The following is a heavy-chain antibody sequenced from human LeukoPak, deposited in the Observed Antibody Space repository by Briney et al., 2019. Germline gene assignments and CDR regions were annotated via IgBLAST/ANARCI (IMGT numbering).Heavy chain of an antibody. CDR2: IYYSGST. V-gene: IGHV4-39*07. CDR3: ASTMEAQDDAFGI. J-gene: IGHJ3*02. D-gene: IGHD1-1*01. CDR1: GGSISSSSYS. Sequence: SETLSLTCTVSGGSISSSSYSWGWIRQPPGKGLEWIGSIYYSGSTYYNPSLKSRVTISVDTSKNQFSLKLSSVTAADTAVYYCASTMEAQDDAFGIWGQGTMVTVSS.